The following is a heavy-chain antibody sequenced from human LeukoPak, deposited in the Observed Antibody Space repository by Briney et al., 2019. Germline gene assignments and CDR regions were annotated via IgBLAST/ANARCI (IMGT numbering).Heavy chain of an antibody. D-gene: IGHD2-15*01. CDR1: GGSFSGYY. V-gene: IGHV4-34*01. CDR3: ARALRGYCSGGSCYSYYGMDV. Sequence: PSETLSLTCAVYGGSFSGYYWSWIRQPPGKGLEWIGEINHSGSTNYNPSLKSRVTISVDTSKNQFSLKLSSMTAADTAVYYCARALRGYCSGGSCYSYYGMDVWGQGTTVTVSS. CDR2: INHSGST. J-gene: IGHJ6*02.